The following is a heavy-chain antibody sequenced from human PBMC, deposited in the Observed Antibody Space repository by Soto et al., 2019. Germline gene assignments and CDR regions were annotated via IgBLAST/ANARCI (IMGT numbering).Heavy chain of an antibody. CDR1: GGTFSSYT. Sequence: QVQLVQSGAEVKKPGSSVKVSCKASGGTFSSYTISWVRQAPGQGLEWMGRIILILGIANYAQKFQGRVTITADKSTSTAYMELSSLRSDDTAVYYCARGAKSWDYGGNSGLDVCGQGTTVTVSS. CDR3: ARGAKSWDYGGNSGLDV. D-gene: IGHD4-17*01. CDR2: IILILGIA. J-gene: IGHJ6*02. V-gene: IGHV1-69*02.